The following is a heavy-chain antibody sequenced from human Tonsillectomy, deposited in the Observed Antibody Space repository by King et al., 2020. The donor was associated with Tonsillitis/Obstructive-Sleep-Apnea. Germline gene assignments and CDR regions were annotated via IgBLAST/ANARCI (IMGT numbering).Heavy chain of an antibody. J-gene: IGHJ4*02. CDR2: IYLGDSDT. V-gene: IGHV5-51*01. CDR3: ARRPWGLPAAPPYLDY. Sequence: QLVQSGAEVKKPGESLKISCKGSGYRFNKYWIGWVRQMPGKGLEWMGIIYLGDSDTRYSPSFQGQVTISADKSISTAYLQWSSLKASDTAMYYCARRPWGLPAAPPYLDYWGQGTLVTVSS. CDR1: GYRFNKYW. D-gene: IGHD2-2*01.